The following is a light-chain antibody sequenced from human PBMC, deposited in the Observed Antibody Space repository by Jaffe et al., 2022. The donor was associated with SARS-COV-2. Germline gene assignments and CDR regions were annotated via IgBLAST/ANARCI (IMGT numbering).Light chain of an antibody. Sequence: DIQMTQSPSTLSASVGDRVTITCRASQSINNWLAWYQQKPGKAPKLLIYKASSLETGVPSRFSGSASGTEFTLTISSLQPDDFATYYCQQYKNSSPWTFGQGTKVEIK. J-gene: IGKJ1*01. CDR2: KAS. V-gene: IGKV1-5*03. CDR3: QQYKNSSPWT. CDR1: QSINNW.